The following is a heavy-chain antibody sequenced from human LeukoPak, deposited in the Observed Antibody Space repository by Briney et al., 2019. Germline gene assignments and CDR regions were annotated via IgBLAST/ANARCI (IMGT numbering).Heavy chain of an antibody. Sequence: SETLSLTCAVYGGSFSGYYWSWIRQPPGKGLEWIGEINHSGSTNYNPSLKSRVTISVDTSKNQFSLKLSSVTAADTAAYYCARDSTVTRDTLFDYWGQGTLVTVSS. CDR1: GGSFSGYY. D-gene: IGHD4-17*01. CDR2: INHSGST. J-gene: IGHJ4*02. CDR3: ARDSTVTRDTLFDY. V-gene: IGHV4-34*01.